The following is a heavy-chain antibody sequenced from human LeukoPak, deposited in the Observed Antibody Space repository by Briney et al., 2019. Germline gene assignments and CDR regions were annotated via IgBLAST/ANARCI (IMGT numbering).Heavy chain of an antibody. V-gene: IGHV4-30-2*01. Sequence: SETLSLTCAVSGGSISSGGYSRSWIRQPPGKGLEWIGYIYHSGSTYCNPSLKSRVTISVDRSKNQFSLKLSSVTAVDTAVYYCAREKSPDYCSGASCYFDYWGQGTLVTVSS. D-gene: IGHD2-15*01. CDR3: AREKSPDYCSGASCYFDY. CDR1: GGSISSGGYS. J-gene: IGHJ4*02. CDR2: IYHSGST.